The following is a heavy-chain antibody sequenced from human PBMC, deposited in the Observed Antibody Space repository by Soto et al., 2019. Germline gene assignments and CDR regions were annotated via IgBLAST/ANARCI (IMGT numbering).Heavy chain of an antibody. CDR3: ARARQYYDCELDP. V-gene: IGHV4-4*02. Sequence: SETLSLTCAVSGGSISSINWWSWVRQPPGKGLEWIGEIYHSGSTNYNPSLKSRLSISLDTSENQFSLKLTSVTAADTAIYYCARARQYYDCELDPWGQGTLVTVSS. CDR1: GGSISSINW. J-gene: IGHJ5*02. D-gene: IGHD3-16*01. CDR2: IYHSGST.